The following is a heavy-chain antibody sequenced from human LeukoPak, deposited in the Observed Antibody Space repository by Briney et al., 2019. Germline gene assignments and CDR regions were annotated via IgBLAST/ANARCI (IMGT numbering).Heavy chain of an antibody. CDR1: GFTVSGSY. CDR2: IYPGGST. CDR3: ARSFSGSREY. J-gene: IGHJ4*02. D-gene: IGHD1-26*01. V-gene: IGHV3-53*01. Sequence: GGSLRLSCAASGFTVSGSYMSWVRQAPGKGLEWVSIIYPGGSTYYADSVKGRFTISRDNAKNTVSLQMNSLRAEDTAVYYCARSFSGSREYWGQGTRVTVSS.